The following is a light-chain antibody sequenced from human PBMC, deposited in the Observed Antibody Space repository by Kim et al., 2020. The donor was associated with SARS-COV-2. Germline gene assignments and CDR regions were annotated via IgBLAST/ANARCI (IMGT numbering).Light chain of an antibody. V-gene: IGLV2-14*01. CDR3: SSYTSSGTWV. CDR2: GVS. Sequence: QSALTQPASVSGSPGQSITISCTGTSSDVGGYNYVSWYQQHPGKAPKLMVYGVSQRPSGVSNRFSGSKSGNTASLTISGLQAEDEADYYCSSYTSSGTWVFGGGTQLTVL. CDR1: SSDVGGYNY. J-gene: IGLJ3*02.